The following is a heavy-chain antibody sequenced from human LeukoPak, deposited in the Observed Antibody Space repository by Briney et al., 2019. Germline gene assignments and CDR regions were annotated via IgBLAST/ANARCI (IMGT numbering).Heavy chain of an antibody. CDR3: AITSTSDAFDI. CDR1: GYTFTSYG. CDR2: MNPNSGNT. V-gene: IGHV1-8*03. J-gene: IGHJ3*02. Sequence: ASVKVSCKASGYTFTSYGISWVRQATGQGLEWMGWMNPNSGNTGYAQKFQGRVTITRNTSISTAYMELSSLRSEDTAVYYCAITSTSDAFDIWGQGTMVTVSS.